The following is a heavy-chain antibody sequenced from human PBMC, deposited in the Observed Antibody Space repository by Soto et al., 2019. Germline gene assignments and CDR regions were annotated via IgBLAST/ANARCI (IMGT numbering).Heavy chain of an antibody. CDR1: GFTFSSYA. CDR3: AKRSRSFWSGYPLDY. CDR2: ISGSGGST. V-gene: IGHV3-23*01. D-gene: IGHD3-3*01. J-gene: IGHJ4*02. Sequence: EVQLLESGGGLVQPGGSLRLSCAASGFTFSSYAMSWVRQAPGKGLEWVSAISGSGGSTYYADSVKGRFTISRDNSKNTLYLQMNSLGAEDPAVYYWAKRSRSFWSGYPLDYWGQGTLVTVSS.